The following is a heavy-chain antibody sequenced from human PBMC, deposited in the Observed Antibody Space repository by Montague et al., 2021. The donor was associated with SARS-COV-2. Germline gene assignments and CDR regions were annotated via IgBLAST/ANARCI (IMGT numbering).Heavy chain of an antibody. Sequence: SETLSLTCTVSGFSISSGSYYGGWSRQPGGKGLWWSGGIYNGGSNYYKSLHNSLVTISVDTSKNQSSLKLSSVTAADTAVYYCASVGRQQLVRFSGMDVWGQGTTVTVSS. V-gene: IGHV4-39*07. D-gene: IGHD6-13*01. J-gene: IGHJ6*02. CDR2: IYNGGSN. CDR3: ASVGRQQLVRFSGMDV. CDR1: GFSISSGSYY.